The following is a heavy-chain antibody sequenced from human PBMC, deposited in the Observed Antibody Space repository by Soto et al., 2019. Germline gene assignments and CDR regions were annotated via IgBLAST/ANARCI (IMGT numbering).Heavy chain of an antibody. CDR3: AKDTYYYSSSGYYVFDS. D-gene: IGHD3-22*01. CDR2: INAGNGNT. V-gene: IGHV1-3*01. J-gene: IGHJ4*02. Sequence: EASVKVSCKASGYTFTSYAMHCVRQAPGQRLEWMGWINAGNGNTKYSQKFQGRVTITRDTSASTAYMELNSLRAEDTAVYYCAKDTYYYSSSGYYVFDSWGQGTLVTVSS. CDR1: GYTFTSYA.